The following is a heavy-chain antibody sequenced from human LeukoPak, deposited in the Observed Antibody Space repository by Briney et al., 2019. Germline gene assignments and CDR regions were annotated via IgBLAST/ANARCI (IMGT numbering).Heavy chain of an antibody. V-gene: IGHV3-21*01. CDR1: GFTFSGYG. Sequence: PGGSLGLSCAASGFTFSGYGMHGVRQAPGKGLEWVSSISISSSYKYYADSVKGRFTISRDNAKNSLYLQMNSLRAEDTAVYYCARYAISSSWYQHYVMDGWGHGTTVTVSS. CDR3: ARYAISSSWYQHYVMDG. CDR2: ISISSSYK. J-gene: IGHJ6*02. D-gene: IGHD6-13*01.